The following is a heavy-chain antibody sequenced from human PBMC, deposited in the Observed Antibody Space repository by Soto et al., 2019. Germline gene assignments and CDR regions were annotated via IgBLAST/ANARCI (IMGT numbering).Heavy chain of an antibody. CDR2: IFYTGAT. CDR3: AGEGRPSAGLRESWFDP. CDR1: GDSISSRSHY. D-gene: IGHD2-21*02. V-gene: IGHV4-31*03. J-gene: IGHJ5*02. Sequence: SETLSLTCTVSGDSISSRSHYWNWIRRVPGKGLEFIGYIFYTGATYYNPSLRGRVSMSADTSKNQFSLNLRSVTAADTAIYYCAGEGRPSAGLRESWFDPWGQGTQVTVSS.